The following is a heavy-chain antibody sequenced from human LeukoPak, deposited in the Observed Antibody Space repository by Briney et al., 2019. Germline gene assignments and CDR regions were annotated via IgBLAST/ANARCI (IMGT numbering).Heavy chain of an antibody. Sequence: SGTLSLTCAVSGGSISSRNWWSWVRQPPGKGLEWIGEIYHSGSTNYNPSLKTRVTISVDKSKNQFSLKLSSVTAADTVVYYCARASHDYGDYSHFDYWGQGTLVTVSS. CDR2: IYHSGST. J-gene: IGHJ4*02. V-gene: IGHV4-4*02. D-gene: IGHD4-17*01. CDR3: ARASHDYGDYSHFDY. CDR1: GGSISSRNW.